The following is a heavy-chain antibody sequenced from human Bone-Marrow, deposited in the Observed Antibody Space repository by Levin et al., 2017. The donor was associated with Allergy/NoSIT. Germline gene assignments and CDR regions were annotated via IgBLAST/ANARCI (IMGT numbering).Heavy chain of an antibody. D-gene: IGHD5-24*01. CDR2: INFNGGT. Sequence: SETLSLTCIVSGGSVSGGNSYWSWIRQPPGKGLEWLGYINFNGGTNYNPSLKSRVTISVDRPKNLFSLKLTSVTAADTAVYYCASSRWLQFSYYFDFWGHGMLVTVSS. V-gene: IGHV4-61*03. CDR1: GGSVSGGNSY. J-gene: IGHJ4*01. CDR3: ASSRWLQFSYYFDF.